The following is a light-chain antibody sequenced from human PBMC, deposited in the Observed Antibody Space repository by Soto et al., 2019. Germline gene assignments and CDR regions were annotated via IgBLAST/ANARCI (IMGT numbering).Light chain of an antibody. Sequence: EIVMTQSPATLSVSPGERAALSCRASQSVSSNLAGYQQKPGQAPRLLIYGASTRATGIPARFSGSGSGTEFTLTISRLQSEDFASYYCQQYNDWPPITFGQGTRLESK. V-gene: IGKV3-15*01. CDR2: GAS. J-gene: IGKJ5*01. CDR1: QSVSSN. CDR3: QQYNDWPPIT.